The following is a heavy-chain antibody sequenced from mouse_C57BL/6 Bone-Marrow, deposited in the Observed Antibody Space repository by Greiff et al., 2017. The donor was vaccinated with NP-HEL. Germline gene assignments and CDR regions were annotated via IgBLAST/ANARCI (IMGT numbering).Heavy chain of an antibody. Sequence: QVQLQQPGAVLVMPGASVKLSCKASGYTFTSYWMHWVKQRPGQGLEWIGDIDPSDSYTNYNQKFKGKSTLTVDKASSTTYMQLSSLTSEDSAVYYCARKDGSSWYFDVWGTGATVTVSS. V-gene: IGHV1-69*01. CDR3: ARKDGSSWYFDV. D-gene: IGHD1-1*01. CDR2: IDPSDSYT. CDR1: GYTFTSYW. J-gene: IGHJ1*03.